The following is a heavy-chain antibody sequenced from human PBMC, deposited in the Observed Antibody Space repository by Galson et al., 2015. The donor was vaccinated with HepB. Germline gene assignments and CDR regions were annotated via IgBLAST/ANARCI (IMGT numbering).Heavy chain of an antibody. Sequence: ETLSLTCTVSGGSISSSSYYWGWIRQPPGKGLEWIGSIYYSGSTYYNPSLKSRVTISVDTSKNQFSLNLTSVTAADTAIYYCARRDYMDVWGKGTTVTVSS. CDR1: GGSISSSSYY. CDR2: IYYSGST. CDR3: ARRDYMDV. J-gene: IGHJ6*03. V-gene: IGHV4-39*07.